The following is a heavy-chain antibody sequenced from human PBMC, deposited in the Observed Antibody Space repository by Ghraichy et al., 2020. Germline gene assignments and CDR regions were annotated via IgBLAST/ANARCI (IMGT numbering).Heavy chain of an antibody. J-gene: IGHJ4*02. V-gene: IGHV2-5*02. CDR1: GFSLSTSGVG. Sequence: SGPTLVKPTQTLTLTCTFSGFSLSTSGVGVGWIRQPPGKALEWLAFAYWDDDNRYSPSLKSRLTVTKDTSKNQVVLTMTNMDPVDTATYYCAHRQGGYNWNDGDLDYWGQGTLVTVSS. CDR2: AYWDDDN. CDR3: AHRQGGYNWNDGDLDY. D-gene: IGHD1-20*01.